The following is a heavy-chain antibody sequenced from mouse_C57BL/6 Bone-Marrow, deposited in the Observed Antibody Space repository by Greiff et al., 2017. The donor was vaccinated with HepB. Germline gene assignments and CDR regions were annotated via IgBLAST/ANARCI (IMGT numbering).Heavy chain of an antibody. J-gene: IGHJ3*01. CDR1: GYTFTSYW. CDR3: AREWVGCYTWFAY. V-gene: IGHV1-5*01. D-gene: IGHD1-1*01. CDR2: IDPGNSDT. Sequence: EVQLKQSGTVLARPGASVKMSCKTSGYTFTSYWMHWVKQRPGQGLEWIGGIDPGNSDTSYNQKFKGKAKLTAVTSASTAYMELSSLTSEDSAVYYCAREWVGCYTWFAYWGRGTVVTVSA.